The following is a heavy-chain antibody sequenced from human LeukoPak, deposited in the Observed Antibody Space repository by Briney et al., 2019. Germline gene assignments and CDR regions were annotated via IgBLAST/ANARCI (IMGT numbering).Heavy chain of an antibody. CDR1: GGSISSYY. CDR3: ARASLIKDAFDI. Sequence: PSETLSLTCTVSGGSISSYYWSWIRQPPGKGLEWIGYIYYSGSTNYNPSLKSRVTISVDTSKNQFSLKLSSVTAADTAVYYCARASLIKDAFDIWGQGTMVTVSS. J-gene: IGHJ3*02. D-gene: IGHD3-10*01. V-gene: IGHV4-59*12. CDR2: IYYSGST.